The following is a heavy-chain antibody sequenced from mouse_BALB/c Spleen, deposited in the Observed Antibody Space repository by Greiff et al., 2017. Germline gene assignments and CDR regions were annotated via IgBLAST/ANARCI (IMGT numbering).Heavy chain of an antibody. CDR2: ISYSGST. J-gene: IGHJ1*01. V-gene: IGHV3-2*02. D-gene: IGHD1-1*01. Sequence: EVKLMESGPGLVKPSQSLSLTCTVTGYSITSDYAWNWIRQFPGNKLEWMGYISYSGSTSYNPSLKSRISITRDTSKNQFFLQLNSVTTEDTATYYCARSPLITTVVATRWYFDVWGAGTTVTVSS. CDR1: GYSITSDYA. CDR3: ARSPLITTVVATRWYFDV.